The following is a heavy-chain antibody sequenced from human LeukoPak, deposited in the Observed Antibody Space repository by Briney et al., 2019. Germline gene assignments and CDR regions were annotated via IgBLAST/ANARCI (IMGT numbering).Heavy chain of an antibody. J-gene: IGHJ4*02. CDR2: ISAYNGNT. Sequence: ASVRVSCKASGYTFTSFGISWVRQAPGQGLEWMGWISAYNGNTNYAQKLQGRVTMTTDTSTSTAYLELRSLRSDDTAVYYCARVDRVGASRGCDYWGQGTLVTVSS. CDR1: GYTFTSFG. CDR3: ARVDRVGASRGCDY. D-gene: IGHD1-26*01. V-gene: IGHV1-18*01.